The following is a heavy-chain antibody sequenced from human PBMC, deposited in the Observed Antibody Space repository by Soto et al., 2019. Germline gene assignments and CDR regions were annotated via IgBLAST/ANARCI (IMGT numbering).Heavy chain of an antibody. CDR2: INAGNGNT. Sequence: QVQLVQSGAEVKKPGASVKVSCKASGYTFTSYAMHWVRQAPGQRLERMGWINAGNGNTKYSQKFQGRVTITRDTSASTAYMELSSLSSEDTAVYYCARVGSSTSLYYYYYYMDVWGKGTTVTVSS. V-gene: IGHV1-3*01. CDR3: ARVGSSTSLYYYYYYMDV. D-gene: IGHD2-2*01. CDR1: GYTFTSYA. J-gene: IGHJ6*03.